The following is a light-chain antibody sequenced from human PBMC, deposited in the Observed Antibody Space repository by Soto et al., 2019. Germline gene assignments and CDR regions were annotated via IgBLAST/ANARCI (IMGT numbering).Light chain of an antibody. J-gene: IGKJ5*01. CDR1: QGISRY. Sequence: DIPLPQSPSTLSASVGDRFTITCRASQGISRYLAWYQQKPGKAPKLLIYAASTLQSGVPSRFSGSGSGTEFTLTISSLQPEDFATYYCQQLNSYPFTFGQGKRLEIK. V-gene: IGKV1-9*01. CDR3: QQLNSYPFT. CDR2: AAS.